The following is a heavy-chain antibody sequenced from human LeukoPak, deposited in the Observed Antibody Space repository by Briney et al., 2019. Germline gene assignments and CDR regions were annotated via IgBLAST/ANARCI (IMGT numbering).Heavy chain of an antibody. V-gene: IGHV4-59*01. CDR1: CGSISRYY. J-gene: IGHJ5*02. Sequence: SETLSLTCSVSCGSISRYYWSWIQQPPRKGLEGIGCIYYCGSTNYNPSLHRRATNSVDTSDNEFSLTLSSVTAADPAVYYCARLKAVRGASRANWFDPWGQGTLVTVSS. CDR2: IYYCGST. D-gene: IGHD3-10*01. CDR3: ARLKAVRGASRANWFDP.